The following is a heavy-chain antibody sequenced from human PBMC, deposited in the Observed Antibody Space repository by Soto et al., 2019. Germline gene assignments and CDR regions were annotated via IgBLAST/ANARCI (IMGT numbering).Heavy chain of an antibody. CDR2: ISAYNDNT. J-gene: IGHJ5*02. CDR1: GYTFTSYG. Sequence: GASVKVSCKASGYTFTSYGISWVRQAPGQGLERMGWISAYNDNTNYAQKLQGRVTMTTDTSTSTANMELRSLRSDDTDVYYRTGVVVRIAVAGPGFAPWGQGTLFPVSS. CDR3: TGVVVRIAVAGPGFAP. D-gene: IGHD6-19*01. V-gene: IGHV1-18*01.